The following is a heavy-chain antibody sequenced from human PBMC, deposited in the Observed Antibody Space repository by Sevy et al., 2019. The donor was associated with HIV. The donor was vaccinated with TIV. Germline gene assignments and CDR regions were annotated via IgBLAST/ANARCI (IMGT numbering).Heavy chain of an antibody. CDR1: GFPFSNYA. V-gene: IGHV3-23*01. Sequence: GGSLRPSCAASGFPFSNYAMSWVRQAPGKGLEWVSTLIGGGSRTYYAYSVTGRFIISRDNSRNTLYLQMNSLRAEDTAIYYCAKRRVQSGLSGGGANYGMDVCGRGTTVTVSS. J-gene: IGHJ6*02. CDR3: AKRRVQSGLSGGGANYGMDV. D-gene: IGHD2-8*02. CDR2: LIGGGSRT.